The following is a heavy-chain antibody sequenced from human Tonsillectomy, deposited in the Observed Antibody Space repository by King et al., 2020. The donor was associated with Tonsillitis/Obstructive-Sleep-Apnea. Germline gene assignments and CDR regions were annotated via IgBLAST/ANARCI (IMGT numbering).Heavy chain of an antibody. CDR1: GFTFSRYW. CDR2: IKEDGSEK. J-gene: IGHJ4*02. D-gene: IGHD6-13*01. CDR3: AREDGKLAAAETDLFDY. V-gene: IGHV3-7*04. Sequence: VQLVESGGGLVQPGGSLRLSCAASGFTFSRYWMSWVRQAPGKGLEWVANIKEDGSEKYYVDSVKGRFTITRDNAKNSLYLQMNSLRVEDTAVYYCAREDGKLAAAETDLFDYWGQGTLVTVSS.